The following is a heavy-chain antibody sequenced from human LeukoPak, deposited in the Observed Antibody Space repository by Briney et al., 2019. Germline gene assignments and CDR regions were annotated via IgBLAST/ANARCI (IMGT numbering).Heavy chain of an antibody. J-gene: IGHJ4*02. V-gene: IGHV3-11*04. CDR1: GFTFSDYY. CDR2: ISSSGSTI. CDR3: ARDARAAKRVFWD. Sequence: GGSLRLSCAASGFTFSDYYMSWIRQAPGKGLEWVSYISSSGSTIYYADPVKGRFTISRDNAKNSLYLQMNSLRAEDTAVYYCARDARAAKRVFWDWGQGTLVTVSS. D-gene: IGHD3-16*01.